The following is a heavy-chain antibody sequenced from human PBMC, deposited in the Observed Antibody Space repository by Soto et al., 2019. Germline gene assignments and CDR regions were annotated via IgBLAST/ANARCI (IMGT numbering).Heavy chain of an antibody. V-gene: IGHV1-2*04. J-gene: IGHJ6*03. D-gene: IGHD6-13*01. CDR1: GYTFTGYY. CDR3: AREVSESSSWYYYYYYMDV. CDR2: INPNSGGT. Sequence: ASVKVSCKASGYTFTGYYMHWVRQAPGQGLEWMGWINPNSGGTNYAQKFQGWVTMTRDTSISTVYMELSRLRSDDTAVYYCAREVSESSSWYYYYYYMDVWGKGTPVTVSS.